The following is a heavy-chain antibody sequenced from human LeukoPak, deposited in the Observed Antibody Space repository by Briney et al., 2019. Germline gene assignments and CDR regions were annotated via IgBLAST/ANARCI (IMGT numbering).Heavy chain of an antibody. Sequence: SETLSLTCTVSGGSISSSSYYWGWIRQPPGKGLEWIGEINHSGSTNYNPSLKSRVTISVDTSKNQFSLKLSSVTAADTAVYYCARGPTVTTFSENRFDPWGQGTLVTVSS. CDR3: ARGPTVTTFSENRFDP. J-gene: IGHJ5*02. CDR2: INHSGST. V-gene: IGHV4-39*07. D-gene: IGHD4-17*01. CDR1: GGSISSSSYY.